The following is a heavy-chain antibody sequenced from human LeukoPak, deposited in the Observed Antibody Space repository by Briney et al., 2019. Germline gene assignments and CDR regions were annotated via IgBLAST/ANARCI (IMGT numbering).Heavy chain of an antibody. CDR2: INSCGTST. CDR1: AFPVGGYW. D-gene: IGHD1-26*01. J-gene: IGHJ4*02. V-gene: IGHV3-74*01. Sequence: GGSLRLSCAASAFPVGGYWMHWVRQAPGKGLVWVSRINSCGTSTLYADSVRGRFTISRDNANNTLYLLVKSLRAEDTAVYYCARGGSHANVFDYWGQGTLVTVSS. CDR3: ARGGSHANVFDY.